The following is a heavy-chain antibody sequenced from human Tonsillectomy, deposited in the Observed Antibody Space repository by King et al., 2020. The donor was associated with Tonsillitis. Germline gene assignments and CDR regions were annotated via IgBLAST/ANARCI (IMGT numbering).Heavy chain of an antibody. J-gene: IGHJ4*02. V-gene: IGHV3-53*04. CDR2: IYSGGNT. Sequence: GQLVQSGGGLVQPGGSLRLSCAASGFTVSNNYMSWVRQAPGKGLEWVSVIYSGGNTYYADSVKGRFTISRQNSKNTLYLQMNSLRAEETAVYYCARGGSAVTGALDNWGQGTLVIVSS. D-gene: IGHD6-19*01. CDR3: ARGGSAVTGALDN. CDR1: GFTVSNNY.